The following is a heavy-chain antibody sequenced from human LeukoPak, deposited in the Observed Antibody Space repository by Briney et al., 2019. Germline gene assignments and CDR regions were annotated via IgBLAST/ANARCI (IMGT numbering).Heavy chain of an antibody. Sequence: SETLSLTCAVYGGSFSGYYWSWIRQPPGKGLEWIGEINHSGSTNYNPSLKSRVTISVDTSKKQFSLKLSSVTAADTAVYYCARQIRWLRYWFDPWGQGTLVTVSS. D-gene: IGHD5-12*01. CDR3: ARQIRWLRYWFDP. CDR1: GGSFSGYY. V-gene: IGHV4-34*01. J-gene: IGHJ5*02. CDR2: INHSGST.